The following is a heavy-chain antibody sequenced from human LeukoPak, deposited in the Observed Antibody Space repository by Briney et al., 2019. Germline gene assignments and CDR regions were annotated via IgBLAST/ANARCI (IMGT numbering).Heavy chain of an antibody. CDR1: GFTFSHTW. J-gene: IGHJ4*02. CDR2: VKSKNDGGST. V-gene: IGHV3-15*01. D-gene: IGHD1-1*01. CDR3: VGRPWNFDY. Sequence: GGSLRLSCAASGFTFSHTWISWVRQAPGKGLEWVGRVKSKNDGGSTDYAAPVKGRFFISRDDSRGTLSLEMNSLKIEDTAVYFCVGRPWNFDYWGQGTLVTVSS.